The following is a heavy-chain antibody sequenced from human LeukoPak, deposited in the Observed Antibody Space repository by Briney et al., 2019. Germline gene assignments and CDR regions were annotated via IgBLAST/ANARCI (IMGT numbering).Heavy chain of an antibody. CDR2: ISYDGSNK. D-gene: IGHD3-9*01. CDR1: GFTFSSYG. J-gene: IGHJ4*02. V-gene: IGHV3-30*03. CDR3: ASVGMGYDILTGYYYFDY. Sequence: QPGGSLRLSCAASGFTFSSYGMHWVRQAPGKGLEWVAVISYDGSNKYYADSVKGRFTISRDNSKNTLYLQMNSLRAEDTAVYYCASVGMGYDILTGYYYFDYWGQGTLVTVSS.